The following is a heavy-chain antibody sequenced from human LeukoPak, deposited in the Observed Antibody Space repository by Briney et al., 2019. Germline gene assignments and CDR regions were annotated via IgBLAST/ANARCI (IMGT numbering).Heavy chain of an antibody. J-gene: IGHJ4*02. Sequence: SETLSLTCAVYGGSFSGYYWSWIRQPPGKGLEWIGEINHSGGTNYNPSLKSRVTISVDTSKNQFSLKLSSVTAADTAVYYCARGGGVTYYYDRSVFYYPFDYGAQEPLVTVS. CDR2: INHSGGT. V-gene: IGHV4-34*01. D-gene: IGHD3-22*01. CDR3: ARGGGVTYYYDRSVFYYPFDY. CDR1: GGSFSGYY.